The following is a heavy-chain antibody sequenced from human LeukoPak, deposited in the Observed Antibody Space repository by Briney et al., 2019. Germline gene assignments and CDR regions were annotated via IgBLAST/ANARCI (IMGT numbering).Heavy chain of an antibody. J-gene: IGHJ3*02. Sequence: GGSLRLSCAASGFTFSSCSMNWVRQAPGKGLEWVSSISSSSSYIYYADSVKGRFTISRDNAKNSLYLQMNSLRAEDTAVYYCARAGTPSDAFDIWGQGTMVTVSS. CDR1: GFTFSSCS. V-gene: IGHV3-21*01. CDR3: ARAGTPSDAFDI. CDR2: ISSSSSYI. D-gene: IGHD1-1*01.